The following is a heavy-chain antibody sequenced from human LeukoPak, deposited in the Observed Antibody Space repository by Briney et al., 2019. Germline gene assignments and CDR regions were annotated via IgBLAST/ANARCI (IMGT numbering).Heavy chain of an antibody. CDR2: IYYSGTT. J-gene: IGHJ4*02. CDR1: GASISSSY. D-gene: IGHD2-15*01. CDR3: ARRGYCSGGTCLTFDL. V-gene: IGHV4-59*08. Sequence: SETLSLTCTVSGASISSSYWSWIRQPPGKGLEWIGYIYYSGTTNYNPSLKSRLTISVDTPKNQFSLKLSSVTAADTAVYYRARRGYCSGGTCLTFDLWGQGTLVTVSS.